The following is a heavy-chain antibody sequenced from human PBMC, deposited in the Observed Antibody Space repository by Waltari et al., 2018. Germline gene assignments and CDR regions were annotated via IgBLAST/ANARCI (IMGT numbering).Heavy chain of an antibody. J-gene: IGHJ6*02. CDR1: GYNLNRFA. V-gene: IGHV1-3*01. Sequence: QVHLVQSGPEVKKPGASVRVSCEASGYNLNRFAIHWVRQAPGQRLEWMGWLKPENGKTKDSQRFQGRVTITSDTSATYLELSSLRSSDAAVYYCARDFNEFESKSVPLLRGYEYSYGMDVWGQGTTVTVSS. CDR2: LKPENGKT. D-gene: IGHD3-3*01. CDR3: ARDFNEFESKSVPLLRGYEYSYGMDV.